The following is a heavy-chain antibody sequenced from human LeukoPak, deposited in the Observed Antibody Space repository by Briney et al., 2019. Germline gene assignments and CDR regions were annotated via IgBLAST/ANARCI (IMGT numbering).Heavy chain of an antibody. V-gene: IGHV4-31*03. D-gene: IGHD2-2*01. Sequence: SETLSLTCTVSGGSISSGGYYWSWIRQHPGKGLEWIGYIYYSGSTYYNPSLKSRDTISVDTSRNQFSLRLSSVTAADTAVYYCARRSEYHWFDPWGEGTLVTVSS. J-gene: IGHJ5*02. CDR2: IYYSGST. CDR3: ARRSEYHWFDP. CDR1: GGSISSGGYY.